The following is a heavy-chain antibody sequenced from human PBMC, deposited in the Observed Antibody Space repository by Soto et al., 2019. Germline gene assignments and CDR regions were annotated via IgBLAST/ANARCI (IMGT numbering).Heavy chain of an antibody. CDR1: GFTFSSYG. J-gene: IGHJ4*02. D-gene: IGHD3-22*01. CDR3: AKWYYYSSGYYSYFDY. CDR2: ISYDGSNK. V-gene: IGHV3-30*18. Sequence: QVQLVESGGGVVQPGRSLRLSCAASGFTFSSYGMHWVRQAPGKGLEWVAVISYDGSNKYYADYVKGRFTISRDNSQNTLYLQMNSLRAEDTAVYYCAKWYYYSSGYYSYFDYWGQGTLVTVSS.